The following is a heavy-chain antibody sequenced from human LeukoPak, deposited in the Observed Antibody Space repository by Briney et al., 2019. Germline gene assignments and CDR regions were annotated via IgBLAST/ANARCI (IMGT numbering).Heavy chain of an antibody. D-gene: IGHD3-22*01. CDR2: FDPEDGET. V-gene: IGHV1-24*01. J-gene: IGHJ3*02. Sequence: ASVKVSCKASGGTFSSYAISWVRQAPGQGLEWMGGFDPEDGETIYAQKFQGRVTMTEDTSTDTAYMELSSLRSEDTAVYYCATGWPGSGKTYYYDSSGSSDAFDIWGQGTMVTVSS. CDR1: GGTFSSYA. CDR3: ATGWPGSGKTYYYDSSGSSDAFDI.